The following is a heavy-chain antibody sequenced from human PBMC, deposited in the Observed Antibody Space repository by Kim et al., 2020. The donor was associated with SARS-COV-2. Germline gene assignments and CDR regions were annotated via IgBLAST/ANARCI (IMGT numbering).Heavy chain of an antibody. J-gene: IGHJ4*02. CDR2: SGGRT. CDR3: VAEARGR. V-gene: IGHV3-53*01. Sequence: SGGRTYYADSVKGRFTISRENSKNTLYLQMNSLRAEDTAVYYCVAEARGRWGQGTLVTVSS.